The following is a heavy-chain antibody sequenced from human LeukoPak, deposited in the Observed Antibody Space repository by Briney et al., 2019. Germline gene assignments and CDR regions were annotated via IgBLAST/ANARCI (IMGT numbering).Heavy chain of an antibody. Sequence: GGSLRLSCAASGFTFSGYWVTWVRQAPGKGLEGVANINQAASEKNYVGSVKGRFTISRDNAKNSLYLQMNSLRAEDTAVYYCARAPVWFGAFDYWGQGTLVTVSS. CDR1: GFTFSGYW. CDR3: ARAPVWFGAFDY. V-gene: IGHV3-7*01. CDR2: INQAASEK. J-gene: IGHJ4*02. D-gene: IGHD3-10*01.